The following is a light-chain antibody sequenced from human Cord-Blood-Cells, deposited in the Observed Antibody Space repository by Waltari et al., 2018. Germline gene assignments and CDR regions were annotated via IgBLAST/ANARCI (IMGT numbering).Light chain of an antibody. CDR3: QQYKNWPRT. V-gene: IGKV3-15*01. J-gene: IGKJ1*01. Sequence: EIVMTQSPATLSVSPGERATLSCRASQSVSSNLAWYQQKPGQAPRLLIYGASTRATGIPARFSGGGSGTEFNLTISSLQSEDLAVYYCQQYKNWPRTFGQGTKVEIK. CDR2: GAS. CDR1: QSVSSN.